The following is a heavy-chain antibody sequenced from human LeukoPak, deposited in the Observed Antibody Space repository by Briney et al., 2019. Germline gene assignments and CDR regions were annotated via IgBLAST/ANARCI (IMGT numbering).Heavy chain of an antibody. D-gene: IGHD3-16*02. CDR3: ASGRLGELSSFDY. CDR2: ISSGGSTI. Sequence: GGSLRLSCAASGFTFSRYSMNWVRQAPGKGQESISYISSGGSTIYYADSVKGRFTISRDNAKNSLYLQMNNLRAEDTAIYYCASGRLGELSSFDYWGQGTLVAVSS. CDR1: GFTFSRYS. J-gene: IGHJ4*02. V-gene: IGHV3-48*01.